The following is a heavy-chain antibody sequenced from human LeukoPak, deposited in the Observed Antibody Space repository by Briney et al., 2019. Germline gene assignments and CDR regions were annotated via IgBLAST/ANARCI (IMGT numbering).Heavy chain of an antibody. CDR2: INHSGRV. D-gene: IGHD3-22*01. V-gene: IGHV4-34*01. Sequence: PSETLSLTCAVSGESFSYNYWTWVRQPPGKGLECIGDINHSGRVNYSPSLKSRVTISVDTSKSQFSLKLSAVTAADTAVYYCARGLGPMSPSLDYWGQGSLVTVSS. J-gene: IGHJ4*02. CDR1: GESFSYNY. CDR3: ARGLGPMSPSLDY.